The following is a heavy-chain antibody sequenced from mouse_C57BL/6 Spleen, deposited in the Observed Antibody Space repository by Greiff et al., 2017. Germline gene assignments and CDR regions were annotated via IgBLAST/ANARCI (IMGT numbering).Heavy chain of an antibody. V-gene: IGHV5-9-1*02. D-gene: IGHD1-1*01. CDR1: GFTFSSYA. CDR3: TRGVSSSYWYFDV. CDR2: ISSGGDYI. Sequence: EVKLMESGEGLVKPGGSLKLSCAASGFTFSSYAMSWVRQTPEKRLEWVAYISSGGDYIYYADTVKGRFTISRDNARNTLYLQMSSLKSEDTAMYYCTRGVSSSYWYFDVWGTGTTVTVSS. J-gene: IGHJ1*03.